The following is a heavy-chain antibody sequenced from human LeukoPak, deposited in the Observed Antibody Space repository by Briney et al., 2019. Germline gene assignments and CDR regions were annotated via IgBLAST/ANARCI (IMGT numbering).Heavy chain of an antibody. CDR3: ARKAAGAFHFDY. V-gene: IGHV3-74*01. CDR1: GFTFSSYW. D-gene: IGHD6-13*01. CDR2: INSDGSST. J-gene: IGHJ4*02. Sequence: GGSLRLSCAASGFTFSSYWMHWVRQAPGKGLVWVSRINSDGSSTSYADSVKGRFTISRDNVKNTLYLQMNSLRAEDTAVYYCARKAAGAFHFDYWGQGTLVTVSS.